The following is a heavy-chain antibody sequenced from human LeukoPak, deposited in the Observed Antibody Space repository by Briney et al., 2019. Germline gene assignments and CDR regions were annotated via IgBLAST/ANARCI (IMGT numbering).Heavy chain of an antibody. CDR1: GFTFSDHY. D-gene: IGHD4-17*01. J-gene: IGHJ6*02. V-gene: IGHV3-72*01. CDR2: TRTKAKDYTT. CDR3: ARGPTVTFNYHYGMDV. Sequence: GSLRLSCATSGFTFSDHYMDWVRQAPGKGLEWVARTRTKAKDYTTEYAASVKGRFTVSRDESMHSLYLQMNSLKTEDTAVYYCARGPTVTFNYHYGMDVWGQGTTVTASS.